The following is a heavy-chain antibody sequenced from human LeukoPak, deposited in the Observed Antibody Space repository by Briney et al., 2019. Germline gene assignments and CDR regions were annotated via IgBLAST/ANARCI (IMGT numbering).Heavy chain of an antibody. V-gene: IGHV3-23*01. J-gene: IGHJ3*02. D-gene: IGHD3-3*01. CDR3: AKVILDDPYDAFDI. Sequence: GGSLRLSCATSGFTFRNYAMSWVRQAPGKGLEWVSEINTSGGKSYYADSVKGRFTIYRDDSKNTLYLQMNSLRVEDTALYYCAKVILDDPYDAFDIWGQGTMVTVSS. CDR1: GFTFRNYA. CDR2: INTSGGKS.